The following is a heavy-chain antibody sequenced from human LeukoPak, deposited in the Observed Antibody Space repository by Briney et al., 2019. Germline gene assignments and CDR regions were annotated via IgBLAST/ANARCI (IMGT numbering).Heavy chain of an antibody. V-gene: IGHV3-7*01. CDR1: GFTFNTYW. Sequence: PGGSLRLSCVASGFTFNTYWMSWVRQAPGKGLEWVANIKGDGSEIFYVDSVKGRFTIFRDNVKNSLVLQMNSLRVEDTATYYCARVVGWSGYNYFDYWGQGTLVTVSS. D-gene: IGHD3-3*01. CDR3: ARVVGWSGYNYFDY. CDR2: IKGDGSEI. J-gene: IGHJ4*02.